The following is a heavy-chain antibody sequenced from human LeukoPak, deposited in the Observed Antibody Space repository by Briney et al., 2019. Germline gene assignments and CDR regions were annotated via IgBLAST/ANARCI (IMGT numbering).Heavy chain of an antibody. V-gene: IGHV1-18*04. CDR1: GYTFTSYG. Sequence: GSVKVSCKASGYTFTSYGISWVRQAPGQGLEWMGWISAYNGNTNYAQKLQGRVTMTTDTSTSTAYMELRSLRSDDTAVYYCARGDLRIVATICFDYWGQGTLVTVSS. J-gene: IGHJ4*02. CDR3: ARGDLRIVATICFDY. CDR2: ISAYNGNT. D-gene: IGHD5-12*01.